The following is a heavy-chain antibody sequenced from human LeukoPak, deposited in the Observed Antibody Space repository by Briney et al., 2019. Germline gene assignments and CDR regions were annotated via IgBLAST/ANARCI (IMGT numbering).Heavy chain of an antibody. J-gene: IGHJ6*02. CDR3: ARENSGSRWFGESKGYYYGMDV. V-gene: IGHV3-48*01. D-gene: IGHD3-10*01. Sequence: TGGSLRLSCAASGVTFSSYSMNWVRQAPGKGLEWVSYISSSSSIIYYADSVKGRFTISRDNAKNSLYLQMTSLRAEDTAVYYCARENSGSRWFGESKGYYYGMDVWGQGTTVTVSS. CDR1: GVTFSSYS. CDR2: ISSSSSII.